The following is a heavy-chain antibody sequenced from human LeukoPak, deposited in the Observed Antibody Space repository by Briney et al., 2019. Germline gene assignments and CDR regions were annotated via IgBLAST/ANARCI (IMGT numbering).Heavy chain of an antibody. D-gene: IGHD1-26*01. CDR1: GFTFSSYG. CDR2: IRYDGSNK. J-gene: IGHJ4*02. CDR3: AKDGDLPLRGWELPIDY. V-gene: IGHV3-30*02. Sequence: PGGSLRLSCAASGFTFSSYGMHWVRQAPGKGLEWVAFIRYDGSNKYYADSVKGRFTISRDNSKNTLYLQMNSLRAEDTAVYYCAKDGDLPLRGWELPIDYWGQGTLVTVSS.